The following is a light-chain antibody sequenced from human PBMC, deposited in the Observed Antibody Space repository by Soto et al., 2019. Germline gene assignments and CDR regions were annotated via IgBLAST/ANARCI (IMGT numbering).Light chain of an antibody. Sequence: DIQMTQSPSSLSASVGDRVTITCRASRTISIYLSWYQQKPGKAPKLLIYAASSLQSGVPSRFSGSGSGTDFTLTISSLQPEDFATYYCQQSFSTLTFGARTKVEIK. V-gene: IGKV1-39*01. CDR3: QQSFSTLT. CDR1: RTISIY. J-gene: IGKJ4*01. CDR2: AAS.